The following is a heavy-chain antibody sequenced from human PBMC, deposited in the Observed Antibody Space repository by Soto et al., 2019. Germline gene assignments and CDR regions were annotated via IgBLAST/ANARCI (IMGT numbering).Heavy chain of an antibody. D-gene: IGHD3-9*01. Sequence: SETLSLTCTVSGGAISSYYWSWIRQPPGKGLEWIGYIYYSGSTNYNPSLKSRVTISVDTSKNQFSLKLSSVTAADTAVYYCARGTYYDILTGPDYYYYGMDVWGQGTTVTVSS. V-gene: IGHV4-59*08. J-gene: IGHJ6*02. CDR1: GGAISSYY. CDR3: ARGTYYDILTGPDYYYYGMDV. CDR2: IYYSGST.